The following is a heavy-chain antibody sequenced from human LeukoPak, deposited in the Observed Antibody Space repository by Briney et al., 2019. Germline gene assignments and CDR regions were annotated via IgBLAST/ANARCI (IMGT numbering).Heavy chain of an antibody. V-gene: IGHV4-59*01. CDR1: GDPISSYY. J-gene: IGHJ1*01. CDR2: IYYSGST. CDR3: ARVGDSSGYRVEYFQH. D-gene: IGHD3-22*01. Sequence: PSETLSLTCTVSGDPISSYYWNWIRQPPGKGLEWIGYIYYSGSTSYNPSLKSRVTISVDMSKNQFSLKLSSVTAADTAVYYCARVGDSSGYRVEYFQHWGQGTLVTVSS.